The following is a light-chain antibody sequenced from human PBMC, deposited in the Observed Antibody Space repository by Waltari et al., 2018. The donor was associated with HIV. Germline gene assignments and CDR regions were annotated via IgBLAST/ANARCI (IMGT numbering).Light chain of an antibody. J-gene: IGLJ3*02. CDR3: QSADSSGTGV. V-gene: IGLV3-25*03. CDR2: KES. Sequence: SYELTQPPSVSVSPGQTARITCSGDALPKQYAYWYQQKPGQAPVLGIYKESERPSGIPERFSGSSSGTTVTLTISGVQAEDEADYYCQSADSSGTGVFGGGTKLTVL. CDR1: ALPKQY.